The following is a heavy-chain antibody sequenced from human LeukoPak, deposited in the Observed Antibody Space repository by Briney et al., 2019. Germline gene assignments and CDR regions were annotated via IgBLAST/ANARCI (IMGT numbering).Heavy chain of an antibody. D-gene: IGHD1-26*01. V-gene: IGHV3-21*01. CDR1: GFTFSSYW. CDR2: ISGSSSHI. J-gene: IGHJ5*02. Sequence: GGSLRLSCAASGFTFSSYWMHWVRQAPGKGLVWVSSISGSSSHIYYADSVKGRFTISRDNAKNSLYLQMNNLRAEDTAVYYCARGPVGATSRNWFDPWGQGTLVTVSS. CDR3: ARGPVGATSRNWFDP.